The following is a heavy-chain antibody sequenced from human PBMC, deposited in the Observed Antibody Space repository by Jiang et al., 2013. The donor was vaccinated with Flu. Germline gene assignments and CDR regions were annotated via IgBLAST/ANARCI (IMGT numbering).Heavy chain of an antibody. V-gene: IGHV1-69-2*01. D-gene: IGHD2-15*01. CDR1: GYSFSDYF. J-gene: IGHJ4*02. CDR2: VDPADGET. CDR3: ATSIISSGPACCTDY. Sequence: QSGSELRKPGATVKISCKVSGYSFSDYFMYWVHQAPGKGLEWVGLVDPADGETIYAAKFQGRVAITADTSIDTTYLELSSLRSEDTAVYFCATSIISSGPACCTDYWGRGTLVTVSS.